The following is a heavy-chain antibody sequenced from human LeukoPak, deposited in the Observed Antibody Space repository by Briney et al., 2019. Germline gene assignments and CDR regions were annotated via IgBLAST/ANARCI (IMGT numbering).Heavy chain of an antibody. J-gene: IGHJ5*02. CDR3: ARSRAFNSGAFDP. CDR2: IYNGVNT. D-gene: IGHD1-26*01. V-gene: IGHV4-61*01. CDR1: GASVSSASY. Sequence: PSETLSLTCTVSGASVSSASYWTWIRQPPGKGVEWIAHIYNGVNTNYNPSLKSRVTISVATSKNQFSLRLTSVTAAATAVYYCARSRAFNSGAFDPWGQGSLVTVSS.